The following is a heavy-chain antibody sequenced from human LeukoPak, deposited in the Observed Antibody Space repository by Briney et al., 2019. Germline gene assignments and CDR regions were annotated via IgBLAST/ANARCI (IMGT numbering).Heavy chain of an antibody. CDR3: ARAMVRGLSIDY. Sequence: SETLSLTCAVYGGSFSGYYWSWIRQHPGKGLEWIGYIYYSGSTYYNPSLKSRVTISVDTSKNQFSLKLSSVTAADTAVYYCARAMVRGLSIDYWGQGTLVTVSS. J-gene: IGHJ4*02. CDR1: GGSFSGYY. CDR2: IYYSGST. V-gene: IGHV4-31*11. D-gene: IGHD3-10*01.